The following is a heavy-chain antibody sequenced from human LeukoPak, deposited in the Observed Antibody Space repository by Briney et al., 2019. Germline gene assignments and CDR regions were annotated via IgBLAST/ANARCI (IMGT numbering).Heavy chain of an antibody. CDR2: ISSSSTYI. CDR3: ARDVFSLGSGRYVGGGFDI. Sequence: GGSLRLSCAASGFTLSTYSMSWVRQAPGKGLEWVSSISSSSTYIYYADSVKGRLTISRDNAKNSLYLQMNSLRAEDTAVYYCARDVFSLGSGRYVGGGFDIWGQGTMVTVSS. V-gene: IGHV3-21*01. J-gene: IGHJ3*02. CDR1: GFTLSTYS. D-gene: IGHD1-26*01.